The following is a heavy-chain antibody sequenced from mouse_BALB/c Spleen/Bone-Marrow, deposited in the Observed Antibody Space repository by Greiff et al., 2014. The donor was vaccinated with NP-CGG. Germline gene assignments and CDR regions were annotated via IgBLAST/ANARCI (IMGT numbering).Heavy chain of an antibody. Sequence: EVQLQQPGAELVKPGASVKLSCTASGFNIKDTYMHWVKQRPEQGLEWIGRTDPANGNTKYDPKFQGKATITADTSSNTAYLQLSSLTSEDTAVYYCARSYGSSPFDYWGQGTTLTVSS. J-gene: IGHJ2*01. CDR2: TDPANGNT. D-gene: IGHD1-1*01. CDR3: ARSYGSSPFDY. CDR1: GFNIKDTY. V-gene: IGHV14-3*02.